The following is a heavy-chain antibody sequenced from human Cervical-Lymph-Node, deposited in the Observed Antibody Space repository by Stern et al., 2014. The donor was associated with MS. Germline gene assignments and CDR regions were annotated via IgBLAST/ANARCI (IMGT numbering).Heavy chain of an antibody. CDR3: TREAIGHSGTFDF. CDR2: IIPIFGTA. CDR1: GGTFGSFA. D-gene: IGHD5-12*01. J-gene: IGHJ4*02. V-gene: IGHV1-69*01. Sequence: QVQLVQSGAEVKKPGSSVKVSCRASGGTFGSFAVNWVRQAPGQGLEWMGGIIPIFGTANYAQRFQGRVTITADESTTTAYMELNSLTSDDTAVYFCTREAIGHSGTFDFWGQGTLVTVSS.